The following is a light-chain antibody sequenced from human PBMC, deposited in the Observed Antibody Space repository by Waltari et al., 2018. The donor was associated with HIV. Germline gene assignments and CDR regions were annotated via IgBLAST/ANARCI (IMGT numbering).Light chain of an antibody. CDR2: DVS. V-gene: IGLV2-23*02. CDR3: CSYAGTNTYV. J-gene: IGLJ1*01. Sequence: QSALTQPASVSGSPGQSITISCTGTSSDVGNSHYVSWYQQHPGKVPKLRIYDVSKRPSGLSNRLSGSKAGNTAALTISGLQAEDEADYYCCSYAGTNTYVFGSGTKVTVL. CDR1: SSDVGNSHY.